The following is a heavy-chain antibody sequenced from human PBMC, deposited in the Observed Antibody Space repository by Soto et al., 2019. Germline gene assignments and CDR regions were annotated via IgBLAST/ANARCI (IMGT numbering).Heavy chain of an antibody. CDR1: GFTFSSYA. Sequence: EVQLVESGGGLVQPGGSLRLSCATSGFTFSSYAMHWVRQAPGKGLEYVSAISSIGGSTCYANSVKGRFTISRDNSKNPLYLQMGSLRAEDMAVYYCAISGDNGYYFDYWGQGTLVTVSS. CDR2: ISSIGGST. V-gene: IGHV3-64*01. D-gene: IGHD3-10*01. CDR3: AISGDNGYYFDY. J-gene: IGHJ4*02.